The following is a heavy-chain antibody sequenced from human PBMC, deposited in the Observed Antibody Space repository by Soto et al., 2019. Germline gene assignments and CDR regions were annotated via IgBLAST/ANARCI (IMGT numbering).Heavy chain of an antibody. D-gene: IGHD3-9*01. CDR1: GFSLSTSGVG. Sequence: QITLKESGPTLVKPTQTLTLTCTFSGFSLSTSGVGVGWIRQPPGKALEWLALIYWDDDKRYSPSLKSRLTITKDTSKNQVVLTMTNMDPVDTATYYCAHAHTYYDILPGYFHVCWFDPWGQGTLVTVSS. V-gene: IGHV2-5*02. J-gene: IGHJ5*02. CDR2: IYWDDDK. CDR3: AHAHTYYDILPGYFHVCWFDP.